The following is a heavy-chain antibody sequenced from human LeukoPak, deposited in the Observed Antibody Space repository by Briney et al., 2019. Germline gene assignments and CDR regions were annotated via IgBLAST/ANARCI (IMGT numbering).Heavy chain of an antibody. CDR2: INSDGSST. J-gene: IGHJ5*02. V-gene: IGHV3-74*01. D-gene: IGHD6-19*01. CDR1: GFTFSSYW. Sequence: GVSLRLSCAASGFTFSSYWMHWVRQAPGKGLVWVSLINSDGSSTSYADSVKGRFTISRDNAKNTLYLQMNSLRVEDTAVYYCGREAVAGLIDPWGQGTLVTVSS. CDR3: GREAVAGLIDP.